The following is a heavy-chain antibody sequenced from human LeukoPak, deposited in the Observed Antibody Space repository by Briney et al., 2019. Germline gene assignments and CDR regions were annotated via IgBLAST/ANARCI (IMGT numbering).Heavy chain of an antibody. CDR2: ISYSGST. CDR3: ARFGNSPWGGDYYMDV. CDR1: GGSISSYY. J-gene: IGHJ6*03. D-gene: IGHD3-16*01. V-gene: IGHV4-59*01. Sequence: PSETLSLTCTVSGGSISSYYWSWIRQPPGKGLEWIGYISYSGSTNYNPSLKSRVTISVDTSRNQFSLKLSSVTAADTAVYYCARFGNSPWGGDYYMDVWGKGTTVTVSS.